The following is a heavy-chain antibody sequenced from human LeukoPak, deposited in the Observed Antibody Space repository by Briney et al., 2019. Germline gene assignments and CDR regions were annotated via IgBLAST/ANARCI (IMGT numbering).Heavy chain of an antibody. CDR2: SIKKADSYTT. CDR3: VRAPLHCRGGTRHSRFDY. CDR1: GFTFSDHY. D-gene: IGHD2-15*01. J-gene: IGHJ4*02. Sequence: GGSLRLSCAASGFTFSDHYMDWVRQTPGKGLEWVGRSIKKADSYTTEYAASVKGRFTISRVDSKNSLYLQMNSLKIEDTAVYYCVRAPLHCRGGTRHSRFDYWGQGTLVTVSS. V-gene: IGHV3-72*01.